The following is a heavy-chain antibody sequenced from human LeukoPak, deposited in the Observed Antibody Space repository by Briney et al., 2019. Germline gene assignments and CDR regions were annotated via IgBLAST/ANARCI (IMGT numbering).Heavy chain of an antibody. Sequence: VASVKVSCKASGLTFPSSAVQWVRQARGQRLEWIGWIVVGSGNTNYAQKFQERVTITRDMSTSTAYMELSSLRSEDTAVYYCAAPSRIQLDYWGQGTLVTVSS. V-gene: IGHV1-58*01. CDR3: AAPSRIQLDY. CDR2: IVVGSGNT. D-gene: IGHD5-18*01. CDR1: GLTFPSSA. J-gene: IGHJ4*02.